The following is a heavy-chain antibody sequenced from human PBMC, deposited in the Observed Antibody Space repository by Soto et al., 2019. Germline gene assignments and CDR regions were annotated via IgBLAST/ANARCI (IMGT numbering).Heavy chain of an antibody. CDR3: AHRQYALFSPALPLGYVWFDP. V-gene: IGHV2-5*02. Sequence: QITLKESGPTLVNPTQTLTLTCTFSGFSLSTSGVGVGWIRQPPGKALEWLALIYWDDDKRYSTSLKSRLTITKDTSKDQVVLTMTNMDPVDTATYYCAHRQYALFSPALPLGYVWFDPWGQGTLVTVSS. CDR2: IYWDDDK. CDR1: GFSLSTSGVG. J-gene: IGHJ5*02. D-gene: IGHD6-13*01.